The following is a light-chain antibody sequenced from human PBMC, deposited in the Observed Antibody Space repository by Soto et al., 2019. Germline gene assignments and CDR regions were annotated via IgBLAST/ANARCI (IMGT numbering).Light chain of an antibody. CDR3: QQYDDVPIT. Sequence: IQMTQSPASLSASVGDRVTITCQASQDINNYLNWFQQKPGKAPKLLIYGASNLETGVPSRFSGSGSGTDFTFTISSLQPEDISIYYCQQYDDVPITFGQGTRLQIK. V-gene: IGKV1-33*01. CDR2: GAS. J-gene: IGKJ5*01. CDR1: QDINNY.